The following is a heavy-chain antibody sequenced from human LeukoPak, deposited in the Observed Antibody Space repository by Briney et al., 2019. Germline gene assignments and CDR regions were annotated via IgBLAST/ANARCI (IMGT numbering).Heavy chain of an antibody. V-gene: IGHV4-4*07. D-gene: IGHD3-10*01. CDR1: GGSISSYY. Sequence: SETLSLTCTVSGGSISSYYWSWIRQPAGKGLEWIGRIYTSGSTNYNPSLKSRVTMSVDTSKNQFSLKLSSVTAADTAVYYCARGMVRGVPWDYYYYGMDVWGQGTTVTVSS. CDR3: ARGMVRGVPWDYYYYGMDV. CDR2: IYTSGST. J-gene: IGHJ6*02.